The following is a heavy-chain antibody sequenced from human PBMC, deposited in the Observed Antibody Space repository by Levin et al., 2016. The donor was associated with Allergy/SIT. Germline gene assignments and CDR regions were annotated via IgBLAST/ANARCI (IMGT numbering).Heavy chain of an antibody. CDR3: ARRGYSYGRTPKFDY. J-gene: IGHJ4*02. Sequence: VRQMPGKGLEWVANIKQDGNEKYYVDSVKGRFTISRDNAKNSLYLQMNSLRAEDTAVYYCARRGYSYGRTPKFDYWGQGTLVTVSS. CDR2: IKQDGNEK. V-gene: IGHV3-7*05. D-gene: IGHD5-18*01.